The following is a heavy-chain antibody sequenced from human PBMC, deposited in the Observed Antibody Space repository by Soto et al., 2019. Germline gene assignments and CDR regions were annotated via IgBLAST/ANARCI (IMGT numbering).Heavy chain of an antibody. V-gene: IGHV4-4*02. D-gene: IGHD3-16*01. CDR1: GGSITSNW. CDR2: IYHNGRF. Sequence: QVQLQESGPGLVNPSGTLSLTCAVSGGSITSNWWSWVRQPPGKGLEWIGEIYHNGRFNYNPSLRSRLTISIETSKNQLYLKLTSVTAADTAVHYCVRNYGYLFDPWGPGPLVNVS. J-gene: IGHJ5*02. CDR3: VRNYGYLFDP.